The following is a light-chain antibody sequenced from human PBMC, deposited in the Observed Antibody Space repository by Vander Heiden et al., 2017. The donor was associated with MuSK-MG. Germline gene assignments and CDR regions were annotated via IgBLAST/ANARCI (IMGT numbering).Light chain of an antibody. CDR1: QGISTL. Sequence: ILLMPHPSSLSASVGDTVTVTCRTSQGISTLLNWYQQKPGEAPKVLIFAASSLQSGVPSRFGGSGSGTDFTLTISSLQPEDFATYYCQQSYSTPYTFGQGTKLEIK. CDR3: QQSYSTPYT. J-gene: IGKJ2*01. V-gene: IGKV1-39*01. CDR2: AAS.